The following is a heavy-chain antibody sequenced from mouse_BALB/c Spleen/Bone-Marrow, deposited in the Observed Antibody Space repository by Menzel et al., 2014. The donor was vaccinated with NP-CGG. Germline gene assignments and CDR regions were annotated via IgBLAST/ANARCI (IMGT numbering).Heavy chain of an antibody. D-gene: IGHD2-14*01. Sequence: EVQLQQSGAELVKPGASVKLSCTASGFKIKDTYMHWVRQRPEQGLEWIGRIDPANGDTRYDPKLQGKATITADTSSSTAYLQLSSLTSGDAAVYCCARYRLGTSFDYWGQGTTLTVSS. CDR1: GFKIKDTY. J-gene: IGHJ2*01. V-gene: IGHV14-3*02. CDR2: IDPANGDT. CDR3: ARYRLGTSFDY.